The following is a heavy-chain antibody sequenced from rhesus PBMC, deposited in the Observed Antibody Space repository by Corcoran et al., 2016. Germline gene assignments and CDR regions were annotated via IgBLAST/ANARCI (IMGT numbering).Heavy chain of an antibody. CDR2: ISGSSGST. CDR1: GGPISRSNW. Sequence: QVQLQESGPGLVKPSETLSLTCAVSGGPISRSNWWSWIRQPPGKGLEWIGYISGSSGSTYYNPSLKSRVTISKDTSKNQFSLKLSSVTAADTAVYYCASRSSGWYWGQGVLVTVSS. V-gene: IGHV4-65*02. D-gene: IGHD6-31*01. CDR3: ASRSSGWY. J-gene: IGHJ4*01.